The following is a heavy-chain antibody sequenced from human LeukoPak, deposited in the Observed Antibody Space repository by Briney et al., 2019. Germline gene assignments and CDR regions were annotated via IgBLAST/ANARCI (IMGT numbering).Heavy chain of an antibody. CDR3: ATTQLYDFWSGYYYFDY. CDR2: ISGSGGST. V-gene: IGHV3-23*01. Sequence: GESLRLSCAASGFTFSSYAVSWVRQAPGKGLEWVSAISGSGGSTYYADSVKGRFTISRDNSKNTLYLQMNSLRAEDTAVYYCATTQLYDFWSGYYYFDYWGQGTLVTVSS. D-gene: IGHD3-3*01. J-gene: IGHJ4*02. CDR1: GFTFSSYA.